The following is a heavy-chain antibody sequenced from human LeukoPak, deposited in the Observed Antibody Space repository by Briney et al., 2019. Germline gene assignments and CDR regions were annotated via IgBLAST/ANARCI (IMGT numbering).Heavy chain of an antibody. Sequence: GGSLRLSCAASRFTFSSYAMSWVRQAPGKGLEWVSAISGSGGSTYYADSVKGRFTISRDNSKNTLYLQMNSLRAEDTALYHCARDLLAYCGGDCYSYYYYGMDVWGQGTTVTVSS. CDR3: ARDLLAYCGGDCYSYYYYGMDV. CDR2: ISGSGGST. J-gene: IGHJ6*02. V-gene: IGHV3-23*01. CDR1: RFTFSSYA. D-gene: IGHD2-21*02.